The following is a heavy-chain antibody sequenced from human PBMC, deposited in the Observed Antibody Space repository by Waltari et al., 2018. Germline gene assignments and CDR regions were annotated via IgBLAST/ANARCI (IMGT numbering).Heavy chain of an antibody. CDR3: GRREGGVTMVRWIDQ. CDR2: SNSEGRGT. V-gene: IGHV3-74*01. Sequence: WGRRAPGEGLGWVSRSNSEGRGTGYGGSGKGRFTISRDKSENTLYLQMNSLRAEDTALYYCGRREGGVTMVRWIDQWGQGTLVSVSS. J-gene: IGHJ4*02. D-gene: IGHD3-10*01.